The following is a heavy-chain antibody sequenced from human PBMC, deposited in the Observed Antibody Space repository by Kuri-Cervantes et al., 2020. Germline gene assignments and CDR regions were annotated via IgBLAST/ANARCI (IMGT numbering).Heavy chain of an antibody. CDR2: ISYDGSNK. J-gene: IGHJ4*02. CDR3: VKYSGIYGASFDY. V-gene: IGHV3-30*18. D-gene: IGHD1-26*01. CDR1: GFTFSSYG. Sequence: GESLKISCAASGFTFSSYGMHWVRQAPGKGLEWVAVISYDGSNKYYADSVKGRFTISRDNSKNTVYLQMNSLRAEDTANYYCVKYSGIYGASFDYLGQGTLVTVSS.